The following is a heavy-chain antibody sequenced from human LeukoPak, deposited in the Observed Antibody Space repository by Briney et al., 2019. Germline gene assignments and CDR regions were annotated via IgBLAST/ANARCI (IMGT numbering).Heavy chain of an antibody. CDR2: ISYDGSNK. Sequence: GGSLRLSCAASGFMFGSFAIHWVRQAPGKGLEWVAVISYDGSNKYYADSVKGRFTISRDNSKNTLYLQMNSLRAEDTAVYYCARDRHDFWSGYYSRLDYWGQGTLVTVSS. D-gene: IGHD3-3*01. CDR1: GFMFGSFA. V-gene: IGHV3-30*19. J-gene: IGHJ4*02. CDR3: ARDRHDFWSGYYSRLDY.